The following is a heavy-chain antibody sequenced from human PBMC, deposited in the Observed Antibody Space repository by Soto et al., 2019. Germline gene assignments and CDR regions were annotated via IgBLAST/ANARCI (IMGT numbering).Heavy chain of an antibody. J-gene: IGHJ4*02. Sequence: QVHLVESGGGVVQPGRSLRLSCAASGFTFRNYAMHWVRQAPGKGLEWVAVISYDGNTQYYADSVKGRFFISRDNYMNTLDIPVSSLRPEDTDVYYCACVSLPYCGCDCYCDFGYWGQGTPVTVSS. V-gene: IGHV3-30*04. CDR3: ACVSLPYCGCDCYCDFGY. D-gene: IGHD2-21*02. CDR1: GFTFRNYA. CDR2: ISYDGNTQ.